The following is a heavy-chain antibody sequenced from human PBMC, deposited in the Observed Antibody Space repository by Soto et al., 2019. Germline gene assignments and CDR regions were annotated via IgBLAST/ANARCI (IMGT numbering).Heavy chain of an antibody. CDR2: ISSSGSTA. CDR3: TRAAWFPYLSFY. Sequence: LRLSCAASGFTFSRFELHWFRQAPGKGLEWISYISSSGSTAYYASSVEGRFTISRDNANNSVYLQMDSLRAEDTALYYCTRAAWFPYLSFYWGQGAMVTVSS. V-gene: IGHV3-48*03. J-gene: IGHJ4*02. D-gene: IGHD3-10*01. CDR1: GFTFSRFE.